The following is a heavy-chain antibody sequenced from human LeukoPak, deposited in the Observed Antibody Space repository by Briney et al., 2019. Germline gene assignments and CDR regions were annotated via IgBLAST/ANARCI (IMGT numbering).Heavy chain of an antibody. CDR1: GGSISSYY. CDR2: IYYSGST. Sequence: PSETLSLTCTGSGGSISSYYWSWIRQPPGKGLEWIGYIYYSGSTNYNPSLKSRVTISVDTSKNQFSLKLSSVTAADTAVYYCARVGSGWYQGTFDYWGQGTLVTVSS. D-gene: IGHD6-19*01. CDR3: ARVGSGWYQGTFDY. V-gene: IGHV4-59*01. J-gene: IGHJ4*02.